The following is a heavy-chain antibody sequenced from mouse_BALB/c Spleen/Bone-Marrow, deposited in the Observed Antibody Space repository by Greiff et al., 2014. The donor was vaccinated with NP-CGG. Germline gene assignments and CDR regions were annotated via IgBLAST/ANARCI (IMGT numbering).Heavy chain of an antibody. CDR2: ILPGSGSS. J-gene: IGHJ2*01. Sequence: VQLQQSGAELMKPGASVKISCKATGYTFSSYWIEWVKQRPGHGLEWIGEILPGSGSSNYNEKFKGKATTTADTSSNTAYMQLSSLTSEDSAVYYCTRWGWSFDYWGQGTTLTVSS. D-gene: IGHD2-3*01. CDR1: GYTFSSYW. V-gene: IGHV1-9*01. CDR3: TRWGWSFDY.